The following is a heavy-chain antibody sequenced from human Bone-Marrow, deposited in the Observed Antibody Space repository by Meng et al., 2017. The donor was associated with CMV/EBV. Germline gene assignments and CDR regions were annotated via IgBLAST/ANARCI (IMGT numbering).Heavy chain of an antibody. V-gene: IGHV3-64*02. D-gene: IGHD6-13*01. CDR3: ARGTVGSSWYVSY. Sequence: GESLKISCAASGFTFSSNGMHWVRQPPGKGLEYVSAISSNGGSTYYADSVKGRFTISRDNSKNTLYLQMDSLRAEDTAVYYCARGTVGSSWYVSYWGQGTLVTVSS. CDR2: ISSNGGST. CDR1: GFTFSSNG. J-gene: IGHJ4*02.